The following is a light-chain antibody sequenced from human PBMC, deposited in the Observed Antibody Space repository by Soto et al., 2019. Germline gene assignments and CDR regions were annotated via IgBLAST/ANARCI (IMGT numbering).Light chain of an antibody. V-gene: IGKV3-15*01. CDR3: QQYGDWPPET. CDR2: GAS. Sequence: DIVMTQSPATLSVSPGERATLSCRASQTVYTNLAWYQQKPGQAPRLLIYGASARAAGIPDRFSGSGSGTEFTLTISSLQSEDFAVYYCQQYGDWPPETFGQGTKLEI. CDR1: QTVYTN. J-gene: IGKJ2*01.